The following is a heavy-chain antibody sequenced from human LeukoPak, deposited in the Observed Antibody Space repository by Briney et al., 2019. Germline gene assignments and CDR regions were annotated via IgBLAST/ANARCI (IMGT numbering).Heavy chain of an antibody. D-gene: IGHD2/OR15-2a*01. CDR3: ARDLSVDY. V-gene: IGHV3-7*01. Sequence: GGSLRLSCAASGFTFSSYWMSWVRQAPGKGLDWVANIKQDGSQKYYVDSVKGRFTISRDNSKNTLYLQMNSLRAEDTAVYYCARDLSVDYWGQGTLVTVSS. J-gene: IGHJ4*02. CDR2: IKQDGSQK. CDR1: GFTFSSYW.